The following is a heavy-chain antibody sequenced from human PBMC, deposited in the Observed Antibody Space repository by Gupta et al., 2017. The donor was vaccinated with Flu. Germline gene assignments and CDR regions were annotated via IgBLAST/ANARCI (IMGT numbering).Heavy chain of an antibody. CDR3: ARGIAVAPRSTLDL. V-gene: IGHV3-74*03. J-gene: IGHJ2*01. Sequence: EMQLVESGGDLVQPGGSLSLSCAASEFRFIGYWMHWVRQAPGKGLVWVSRVNSDESVITYADSVKGRFTISRDNAKNTLYLQMSSLRVEDTAVYYCARGIAVAPRSTLDLWGRGTLVTVSS. CDR1: EFRFIGYW. CDR2: VNSDESVI. D-gene: IGHD6-13*01.